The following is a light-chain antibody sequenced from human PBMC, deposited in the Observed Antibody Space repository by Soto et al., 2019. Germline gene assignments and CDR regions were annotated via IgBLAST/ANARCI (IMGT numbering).Light chain of an antibody. CDR2: DAS. CDR3: QQYSDSPAA. J-gene: IGKJ1*01. CDR1: QIIGTR. V-gene: IGKV1-5*01. Sequence: DIQVTQSPSTLSASGLDRVTIPCRASQIIGTRSAWYQQKPGKAPKLLIFDASTLESGVPSRFSGSGSGTDFTLTISSLQPEDFAAYYCQQYSDSPAAFGQGTRVEIK.